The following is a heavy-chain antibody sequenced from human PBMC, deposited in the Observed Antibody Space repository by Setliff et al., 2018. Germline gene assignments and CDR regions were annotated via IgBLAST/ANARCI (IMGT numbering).Heavy chain of an antibody. J-gene: IGHJ6*03. D-gene: IGHD1-26*01. CDR1: GFTFSSYW. CDR2: IKQDGSEK. V-gene: IGHV3-7*03. CDR3: ARERVGRYYYYHMDV. Sequence: LRLSCAASGFTFSSYWMSWVRQAPGKGLEWVANIKQDGSEKDYVDSVKGRFIISRDNAKNSLYLQMNSLRDEDTAVYYCARERVGRYYYYHMDVWGKGTTVTVSS.